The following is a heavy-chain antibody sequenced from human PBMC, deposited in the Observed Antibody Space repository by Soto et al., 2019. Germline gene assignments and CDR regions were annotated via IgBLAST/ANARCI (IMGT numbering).Heavy chain of an antibody. J-gene: IGHJ4*02. Sequence: XSVKVSCKASGYTFTGYYMHWVRQAPGQGLEWMGWIXPNSGXTHYAQKFQGXXTMTRDTXXSTDYMGLSRLRSEDTAVYYCARGPTAMETPDYWGQGTLVTVSS. CDR3: ARGPTAMETPDY. V-gene: IGHV1-2*04. CDR2: IXPNSGXT. CDR1: GYTFTGYY. D-gene: IGHD5-18*01.